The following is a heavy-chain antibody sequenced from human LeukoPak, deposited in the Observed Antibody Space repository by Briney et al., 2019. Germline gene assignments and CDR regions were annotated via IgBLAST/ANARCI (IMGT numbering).Heavy chain of an antibody. Sequence: GGSLRLSCAASGFTFSSYGMHWVRQAPGKGLEWVAAIWYEGSNKYYADSVKGRFTISRDNSKNTLYLQMNSLRAEDTAVYYCARDIAVAGTAILALDYWGQGTLVTVSS. D-gene: IGHD6-19*01. J-gene: IGHJ4*02. CDR3: ARDIAVAGTAILALDY. CDR1: GFTFSSYG. CDR2: IWYEGSNK. V-gene: IGHV3-33*01.